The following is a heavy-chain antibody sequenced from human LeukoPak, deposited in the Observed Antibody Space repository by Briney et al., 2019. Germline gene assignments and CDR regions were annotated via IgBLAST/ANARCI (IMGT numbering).Heavy chain of an antibody. V-gene: IGHV3-7*01. Sequence: GGSLRLSCAASGFTFSSYAMSWVRPAPGKGLEWVAHINKDGSEKYYVDSVKGRFTISRDNAKNSLYLQMISLRVEDTGVYYCARDKVTYWGQGTLVTVSS. J-gene: IGHJ4*02. CDR1: GFTFSSYA. CDR2: INKDGSEK. CDR3: ARDKVTY.